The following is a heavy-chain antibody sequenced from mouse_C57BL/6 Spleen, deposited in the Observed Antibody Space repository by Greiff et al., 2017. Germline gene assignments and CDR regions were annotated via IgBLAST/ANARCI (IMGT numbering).Heavy chain of an antibody. J-gene: IGHJ2*01. CDR1: GFTFSDYE. CDR2: ISSGSSTI. CDR3: ARNGDY. V-gene: IGHV5-17*01. Sequence: EVKVVESGGGLVKPGGSLKLSCAASGFTFSDYEMHWVRQAPEKGLEWVAYISSGSSTIYYADTVKGRFTISRDNAKNTLFLQMTSLRSEDTAMYYCARNGDYWGQGTTLTVSS.